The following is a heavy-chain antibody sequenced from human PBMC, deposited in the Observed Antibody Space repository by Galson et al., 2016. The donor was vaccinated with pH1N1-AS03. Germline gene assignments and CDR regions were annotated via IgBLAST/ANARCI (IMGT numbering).Heavy chain of an antibody. Sequence: SVKVSCKASGYIFTGFYVHWVRRAPGQGLEWMGWINPNNGVTNYAQKFQAWVTMTGDTSISTAYLELYGLKSDDTAVYYCARAPPGPCSSPFCATTYYFGMDVWAKGTTVIASS. D-gene: IGHD1-26*01. CDR1: GYIFTGFY. CDR2: INPNNGVT. J-gene: IGHJ6*04. V-gene: IGHV1-2*04. CDR3: ARAPPGPCSSPFCATTYYFGMDV.